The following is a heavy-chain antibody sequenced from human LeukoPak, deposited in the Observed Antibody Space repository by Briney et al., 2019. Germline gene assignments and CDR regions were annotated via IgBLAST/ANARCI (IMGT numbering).Heavy chain of an antibody. J-gene: IGHJ3*02. D-gene: IGHD1-26*01. CDR1: GFTFSSYS. CDR3: AQARDGAAFDI. CDR2: ISSSSSTI. V-gene: IGHV3-48*01. Sequence: GSLRLSCAASGFTFSSYSMNWVRQAPGKGLEWVSYISSSSSTIYYADSVKGRFTISRDNSKNTLYLQMNSLRAEDTAVYYCAQARDGAAFDIWGQGTMVTVSS.